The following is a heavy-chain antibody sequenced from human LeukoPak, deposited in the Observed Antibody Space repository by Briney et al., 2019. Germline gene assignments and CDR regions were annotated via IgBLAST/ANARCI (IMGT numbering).Heavy chain of an antibody. D-gene: IGHD2-15*01. V-gene: IGHV3-21*06. Sequence: GGSLRLSCAASGCHFSIYNMNWVRQAPGKGLEWVASIATRSSGIYYSDLVKGRFTISRDDGKNSLFLQMDSLGVDDTAMYYCSRGYCSGGSCSGGDYWGQGTLVTVSS. CDR3: SRGYCSGGSCSGGDY. CDR1: GCHFSIYN. J-gene: IGHJ4*02. CDR2: IATRSSGI.